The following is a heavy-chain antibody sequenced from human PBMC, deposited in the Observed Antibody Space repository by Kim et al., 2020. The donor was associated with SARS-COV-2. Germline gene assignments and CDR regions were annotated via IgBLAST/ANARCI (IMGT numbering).Heavy chain of an antibody. D-gene: IGHD1-26*01. V-gene: IGHV3-30*04. CDR1: GFTFSSYA. J-gene: IGHJ4*02. CDR3: ARARPYSGSYFHPCLDY. CDR2: ISYDGSNK. Sequence: GGSLRLSCAASGFTFSSYAMHWVRQAPGKGQEWVAVISYDGSNKYYADSVKGRFTISRDNSKNTLYLQMNSLRAEDTAVYYCARARPYSGSYFHPCLDYWGQGTLVTVSS.